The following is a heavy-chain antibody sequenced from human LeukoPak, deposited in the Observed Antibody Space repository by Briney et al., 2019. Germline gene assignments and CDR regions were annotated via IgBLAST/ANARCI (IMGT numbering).Heavy chain of an antibody. V-gene: IGHV4-38-2*01. Sequence: SETLSLTCAVSGSSILSGYYWGWIRQPPEKGLEWIGIIYYSGSTYYNPSLKSRLTISVDTSKNQFSLKLSSVTATDTAVYYCARRGYCSSTSCYEYWFDPWGQGTLVTVSS. D-gene: IGHD2-2*01. J-gene: IGHJ5*02. CDR2: IYYSGST. CDR1: GSSILSGYY. CDR3: ARRGYCSSTSCYEYWFDP.